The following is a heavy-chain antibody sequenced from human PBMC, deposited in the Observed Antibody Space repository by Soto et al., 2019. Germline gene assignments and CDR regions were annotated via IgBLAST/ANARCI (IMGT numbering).Heavy chain of an antibody. D-gene: IGHD3-3*02. CDR1: GGAITAYY. V-gene: IGHV4-4*07. Sequence: PSETLSLTCTVSGGAITAYYWSWIRQPVGEGLQWIGRVYSTGSTNYNPSLRSRVTMSVDTSQNQFFLRLSSVTAADTAVYYCAARHFWSGPWTDRRLDYWGHGTLVTVSS. CDR2: VYSTGST. CDR3: AARHFWSGPWTDRRLDY. J-gene: IGHJ4*01.